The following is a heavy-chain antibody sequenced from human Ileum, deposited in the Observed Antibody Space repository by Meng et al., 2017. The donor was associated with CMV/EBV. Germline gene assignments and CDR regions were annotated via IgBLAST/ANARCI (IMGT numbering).Heavy chain of an antibody. D-gene: IGHD4-17*01. V-gene: IGHV4-61*02. CDR1: GGSINSGSYY. CDR2: IHTGGST. CDR3: ARNNGDPYWYLDL. Sequence: QVQLEESGPGLVKPSQTLSLTCTVSGGSINSGSYYWTWIRQSAGEGLEWIGRIHTGGSTTYNPSLKSRVAMSLDTSKNQFSLELSSVTDADTATYYCARNNGDPYWYLDLWGRGTLVTVSS. J-gene: IGHJ2*01.